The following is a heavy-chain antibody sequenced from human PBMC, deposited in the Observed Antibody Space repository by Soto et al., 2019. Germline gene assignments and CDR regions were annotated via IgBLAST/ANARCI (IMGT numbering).Heavy chain of an antibody. J-gene: IGHJ4*02. CDR3: TTGPPPEYYYDSSGYYYFDY. V-gene: IGHV3-15*01. CDR2: IKSKTDGGTT. D-gene: IGHD3-22*01. Sequence: RWIRKAPGKGLEWVGRIKSKTDGGTTDYAAPVKGRFTISRDDSKNTLYLQMNSLKTENTAVYYCTTGPPPEYYYDSSGYYYFDYWGQGTLVTVSS.